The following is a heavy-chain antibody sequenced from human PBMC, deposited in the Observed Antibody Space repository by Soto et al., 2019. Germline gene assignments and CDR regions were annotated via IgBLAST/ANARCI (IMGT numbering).Heavy chain of an antibody. CDR2: IYYSGST. CDR3: ARRYSRGFDY. Sequence: SETLSLTCTVSGGSISGSSYYWGWIRQPPGKGLEWIGNIYYSGSTYYNPSLKSRVTISVDTSKNQFSLRLSSVTAADTAVYYCARRYSRGFDYWGQGTLVTVSS. CDR1: GGSISGSSYY. D-gene: IGHD4-4*01. V-gene: IGHV4-39*01. J-gene: IGHJ4*02.